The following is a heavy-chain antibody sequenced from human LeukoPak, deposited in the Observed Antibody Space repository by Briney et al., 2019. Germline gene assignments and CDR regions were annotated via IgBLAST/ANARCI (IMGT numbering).Heavy chain of an antibody. V-gene: IGHV4-59*01. J-gene: IGHJ4*02. Sequence: PSETLSLTCTVSGAYFTNYYWSFIRQPPGKGLEWIGCSSYNGNTNYNPSLKSRVTIALDMSKNQLSLRLTPVTAAETAVYYCARGTFMWFGAKMAYYFDSWGQGTPLDVSS. CDR3: ARGTFMWFGAKMAYYFDS. CDR1: GAYFTNYY. D-gene: IGHD3-10*01. CDR2: SSYNGNT.